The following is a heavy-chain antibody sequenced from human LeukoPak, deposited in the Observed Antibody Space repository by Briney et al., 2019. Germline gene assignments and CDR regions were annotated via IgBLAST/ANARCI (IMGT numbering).Heavy chain of an antibody. CDR3: ARHLGYCSDGSCYSTYFDY. V-gene: IGHV4-38-2*01. D-gene: IGHD2-15*01. J-gene: IGHJ4*02. CDR1: DYLINNGYY. CDR2: IYHTGDT. Sequence: SETLSLTCAVSDYLINNGYYWGWIRQPPGKGLEWIGSIYHTGDTYYNPSLKSRVTISASTSSNQFSLRLNSVTAADTAVYYCARHLGYCSDGSCYSTYFDYWGQGAPVTVSS.